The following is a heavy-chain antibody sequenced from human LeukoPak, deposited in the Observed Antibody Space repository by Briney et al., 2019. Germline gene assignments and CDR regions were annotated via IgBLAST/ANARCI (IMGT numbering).Heavy chain of an antibody. CDR1: GGSIRSGSYY. Sequence: SQTLSLTCTVSGGSIRSGSYYWSWVRQPAGKGLEWIGRIYTRGSTNYDPCLKSRVTISVDKSKNQFSLKLNSVTAADTAVYYCARGSPDILTGGGYYFDYWGQGTLVTVSS. D-gene: IGHD3-9*01. J-gene: IGHJ4*02. CDR2: IYTRGST. CDR3: ARGSPDILTGGGYYFDY. V-gene: IGHV4-61*02.